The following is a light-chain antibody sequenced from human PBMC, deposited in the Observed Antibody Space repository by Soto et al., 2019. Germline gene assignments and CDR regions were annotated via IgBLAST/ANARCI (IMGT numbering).Light chain of an antibody. V-gene: IGLV2-14*01. CDR3: VSYATSTTLYV. Sequence: QSALTQPASVSGSPGQSITISCTATSSDVGSFNYVSWYQHHPGKAPKLMIYEVTSRPSGVSNLFSGSKSGNTASLTISGLQAEDEADYYCVSYATSTTLYVFGSGTQLTVL. CDR2: EVT. CDR1: SSDVGSFNY. J-gene: IGLJ7*01.